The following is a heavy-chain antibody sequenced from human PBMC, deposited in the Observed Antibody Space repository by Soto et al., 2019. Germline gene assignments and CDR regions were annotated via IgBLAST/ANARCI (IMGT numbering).Heavy chain of an antibody. D-gene: IGHD3-22*01. CDR1: GGSINNRTYY. CDR3: ARQQYYDSRGLFDY. J-gene: IGHJ4*02. CDR2: ISYRGRT. V-gene: IGHV4-39*01. Sequence: SETLSLTCSVSGGSINNRTYYWGWIRQPPGKGLEWIGSISYRGRTYDNPSRKSRVTISSDTSNNQFSLKLSSVTAADTAVYYCARQQYYDSRGLFDYWGQGTLVTVSS.